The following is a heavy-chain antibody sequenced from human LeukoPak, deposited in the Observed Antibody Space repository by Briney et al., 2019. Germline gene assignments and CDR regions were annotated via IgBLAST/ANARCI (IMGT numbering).Heavy chain of an antibody. D-gene: IGHD3-10*01. CDR1: GYSFSSFG. Sequence: ASVKVSCKASGYSFSSFGITWVRKAPGQGLEWMGWISRHDGNTDYAQRFRGRVTLTIDTSTTTADMEVRDLIPDDTAVYYCARHYLGSGSEDYWGQGTLVSVSS. J-gene: IGHJ4*02. V-gene: IGHV1-18*01. CDR3: ARHYLGSGSEDY. CDR2: ISRHDGNT.